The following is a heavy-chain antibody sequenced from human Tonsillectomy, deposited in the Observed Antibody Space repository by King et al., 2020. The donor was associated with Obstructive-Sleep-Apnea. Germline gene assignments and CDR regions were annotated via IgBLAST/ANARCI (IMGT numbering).Heavy chain of an antibody. V-gene: IGHV1-69*01. J-gene: IGHJ4*02. CDR3: ARRYLGYCSGGSCYAYFDY. Sequence: QLVQSGAEVKKPGSSVKVSCKASGGTFSSYAISWVRQAPGQGLGWMGGIIPIFGTANYAQKFQGRVTITADESTSTAYMELSSLRSEDTAVYYCARRYLGYCSGGSCYAYFDYWGQGTLVTVSS. CDR1: GGTFSSYA. CDR2: IIPIFGTA. D-gene: IGHD2-15*01.